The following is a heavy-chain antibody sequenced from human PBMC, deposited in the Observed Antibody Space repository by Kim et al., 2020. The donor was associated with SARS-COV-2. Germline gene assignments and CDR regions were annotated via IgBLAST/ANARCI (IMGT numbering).Heavy chain of an antibody. CDR3: ARAYYYDSLDGMDV. V-gene: IGHV3-21*01. CDR2: ISSSSSFI. Sequence: GGSLRLSCAASGFTFSRSTMNWVRQAPGKGLEWVSSISSSSSFIYYSDSVKGRFTISRDNAKNSLYLQMNSLRAEDTAVYFCARAYYYDSLDGMDVWGQGTTVTVSS. CDR1: GFTFSRST. J-gene: IGHJ6*02. D-gene: IGHD3-22*01.